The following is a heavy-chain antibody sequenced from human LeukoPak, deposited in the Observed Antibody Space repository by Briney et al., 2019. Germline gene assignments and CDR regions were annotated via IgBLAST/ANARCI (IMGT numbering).Heavy chain of an antibody. J-gene: IGHJ6*02. D-gene: IGHD1-7*01. V-gene: IGHV3-23*01. CDR2: ISGSGGST. CDR3: AKGITGTTDGMDV. CDR1: GFTFSSYA. Sequence: GGSLRLSCAASGFTFSSYAMSWVRQAPGRGLEWVSAISGSGGSTYYADSVKGRFTISRDNSKNTLYLQMNSLRAEDTAVYYCAKGITGTTDGMDVWGQGTTVTVSS.